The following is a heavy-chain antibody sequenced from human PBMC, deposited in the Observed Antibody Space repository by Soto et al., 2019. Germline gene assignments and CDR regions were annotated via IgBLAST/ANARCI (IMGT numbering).Heavy chain of an antibody. J-gene: IGHJ4*02. CDR1: GASITSFY. D-gene: IGHD6-13*01. CDR2: IYHSGTT. Sequence: QVQLQESGPGLVKPSETLSLTCTVSGASITSFYWSWIRQPPGKGLEWIGHIYHSGTTNYNPSLKSRVTISVDTSKNEFSLNLRSVPAADTAVYYCARREIAFAFWGQGTLVTVSA. V-gene: IGHV4-59*08. CDR3: ARREIAFAF.